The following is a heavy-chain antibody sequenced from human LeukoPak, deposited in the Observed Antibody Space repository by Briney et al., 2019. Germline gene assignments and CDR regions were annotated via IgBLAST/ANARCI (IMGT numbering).Heavy chain of an antibody. CDR3: ATPPPGIAAADYYYYYMDV. V-gene: IGHV4-34*01. CDR2: INHSGST. Sequence: SETLSLTCAVYGGSFSGYYWSWIRQPPGKGLEWIGEINHSGSTNYNPSLKSRVTISVDTSKNQFSLKLSSVTAADTAVYYCATPPPGIAAADYYYYYMDVWGKGTTVTVSS. D-gene: IGHD6-13*01. CDR1: GGSFSGYY. J-gene: IGHJ6*03.